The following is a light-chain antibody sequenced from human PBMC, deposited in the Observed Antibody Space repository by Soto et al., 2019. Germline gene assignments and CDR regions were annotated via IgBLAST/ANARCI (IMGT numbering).Light chain of an antibody. J-gene: IGKJ3*01. V-gene: IGKV3-20*01. Sequence: EIVLAQSPGTLSLSPGDRATLSCRASQTVKSNYLAWYQQKPGQAPRLLISAASNRAPGIPDRFSGSGSGTDFTLTISRLEPEDFAVYYCHNYGRSPIFTSGPGTTVEIK. CDR2: AAS. CDR3: HNYGRSPIFT. CDR1: QTVKSNY.